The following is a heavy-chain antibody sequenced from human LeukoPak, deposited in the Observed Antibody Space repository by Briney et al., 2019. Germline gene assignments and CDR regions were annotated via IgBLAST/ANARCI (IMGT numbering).Heavy chain of an antibody. CDR3: ARAFYYDSSGYYWSPNPLDAFDI. V-gene: IGHV1-46*01. CDR1: GFTFTSYY. D-gene: IGHD3-22*01. J-gene: IGHJ3*02. Sequence: GASVKVSCKASGFTFTSYYMHWVRQAPGQGLEWMGIINPSGGSTSYAQKFQGRVTMTRDMSTSTVYMELSSLRSEDTAVYYCARAFYYDSSGYYWSPNPLDAFDIWGQGTMVTVSS. CDR2: INPSGGST.